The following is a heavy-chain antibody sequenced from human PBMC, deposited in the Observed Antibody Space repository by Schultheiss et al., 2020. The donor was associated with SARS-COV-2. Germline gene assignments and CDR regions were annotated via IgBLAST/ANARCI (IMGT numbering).Heavy chain of an antibody. D-gene: IGHD2-15*01. CDR1: GYTFTSYG. CDR3: ARREYTGDIFDY. Sequence: ASVKVSCKASGYTFTSYGISWVRQAPGQGLEWMGWISAYNGNTNYAQKLQGRVTMTTDTSTSTAYMELRSLTSDDTAVYYCARREYTGDIFDYWGQGTLVTVSS. J-gene: IGHJ4*02. V-gene: IGHV1-18*04. CDR2: ISAYNGNT.